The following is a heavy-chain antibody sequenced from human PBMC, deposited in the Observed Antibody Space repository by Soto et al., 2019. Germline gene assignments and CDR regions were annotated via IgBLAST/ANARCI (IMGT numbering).Heavy chain of an antibody. CDR3: ARGGWYRDY. J-gene: IGHJ4*02. CDR2: ISHKGT. V-gene: IGHV4-4*02. D-gene: IGHD6-19*01. Sequence: QVQLQESGPGLLKPSGTLSLTCTVSGDSISTNDWWNWVRQPPGKGLEWIGEISHKGTNYNPSLKSRVSISMDKSQNQFTLDLTSVTAADTAVYYCARGGWYRDYWGQGTQVIVSS. CDR1: GDSISTNDW.